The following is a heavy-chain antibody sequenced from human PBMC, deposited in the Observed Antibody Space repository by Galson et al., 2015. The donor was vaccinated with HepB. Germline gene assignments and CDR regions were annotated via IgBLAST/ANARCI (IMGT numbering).Heavy chain of an antibody. J-gene: IGHJ6*02. Sequence: SLRLSCAASGLTFSNAWMSWVRQAPGKGVEWVGRIKSKTDGGTTDYAAPVKGRFTISRDDSKNTLYLQMNSLKTEDTAVYYCTTAPSYSSSFGPPGNSKYYYYGMDVWGQGTTVTVSS. CDR1: GLTFSNAW. D-gene: IGHD6-13*01. V-gene: IGHV3-15*01. CDR3: TTAPSYSSSFGPPGNSKYYYYGMDV. CDR2: IKSKTDGGTT.